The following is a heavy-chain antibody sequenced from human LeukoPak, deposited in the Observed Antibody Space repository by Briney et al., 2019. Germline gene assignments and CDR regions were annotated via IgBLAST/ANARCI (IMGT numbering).Heavy chain of an antibody. V-gene: IGHV3-7*01. CDR3: ARDGAVSGYNLLEN. J-gene: IGHJ4*02. Sequence: GRSLRLSCAASGFTLSHHSMAWVRQAPGERLEWVAQIRQDGTQEHYMDSAKARFTTSRDNAKSSLSLQMNSLRAENTAVYYCARDGAVSGYNLLENSGQRTLGTVSS. CDR2: IRQDGTQE. D-gene: IGHD5-24*01. CDR1: GFTLSHHS.